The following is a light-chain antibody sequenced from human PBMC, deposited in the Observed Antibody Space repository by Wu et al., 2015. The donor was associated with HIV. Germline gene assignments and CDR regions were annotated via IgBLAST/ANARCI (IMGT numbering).Light chain of an antibody. CDR2: GAS. V-gene: IGKV1-NL1*01. J-gene: IGKJ1*01. CDR3: QKYNTAPWT. Sequence: DIQMTQSPSSLSASVGDRVTITCRASRAIDNSLAWYQQKPGKAPKLLLFGASRLQSGVPPRFSGSRSGTDYTLTISSLQPEDVATYYCQKYNTAPWTFGQGTKVEMK. CDR1: RAIDNS.